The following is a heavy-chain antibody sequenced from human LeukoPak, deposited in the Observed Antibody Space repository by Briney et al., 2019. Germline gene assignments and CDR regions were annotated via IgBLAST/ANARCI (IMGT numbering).Heavy chain of an antibody. J-gene: IGHJ3*02. CDR2: ISSSSSSI. CDR1: GFTFSSYD. Sequence: GGSLRLSCAASGFTFSSYDMHWVRQAPGKGLEWVSSISSSSSSIYYADSVKGRFTISRDNAKNSLYLQMNSLRAEDTAVYYCARGMGSFDIWGQGTMVTVSS. D-gene: IGHD5-24*01. V-gene: IGHV3-21*01. CDR3: ARGMGSFDI.